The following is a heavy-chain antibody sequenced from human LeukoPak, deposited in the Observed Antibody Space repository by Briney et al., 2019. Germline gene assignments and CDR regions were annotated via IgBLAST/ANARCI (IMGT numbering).Heavy chain of an antibody. Sequence: KPSETLSLTCTVSGYSISSGYYWGWIRQPPGKGLEWIGSIYHSGSTYYNPSLKSRVTISVDTSKNQFSLKLSSVTAADTAVYYCARDQAFLTTFDYWGQGTPVTVSS. CDR1: GYSISSGYY. D-gene: IGHD4-11*01. V-gene: IGHV4-38-2*02. CDR3: ARDQAFLTTFDY. J-gene: IGHJ4*02. CDR2: IYHSGST.